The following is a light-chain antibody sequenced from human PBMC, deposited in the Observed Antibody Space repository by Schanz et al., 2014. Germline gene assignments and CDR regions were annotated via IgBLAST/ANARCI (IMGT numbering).Light chain of an antibody. CDR3: SSYAGSDNHVV. V-gene: IGLV2-8*01. J-gene: IGLJ2*01. CDR2: EVT. Sequence: QSALTQPASVSGSPGQSVTVSCTGTFSDVGGYNFVSWYQQHPGKAPKLMIYEVTKRPSGVPDRFSGSKSGNTASLTVSGLQAVDEADYYCSSYAGSDNHVVFGGGTKLTVL. CDR1: FSDVGGYNF.